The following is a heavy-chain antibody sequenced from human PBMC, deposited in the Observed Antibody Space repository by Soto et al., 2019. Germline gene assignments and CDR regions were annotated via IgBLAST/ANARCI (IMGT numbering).Heavy chain of an antibody. V-gene: IGHV4-30-4*01. CDR2: IYYSGST. J-gene: IGHJ6*02. CDR3: ARAGRDYYGMDV. Sequence: SETLSLTCTVSGGSISSGDYYWSWIRQPPGKGLEWIGYIYYSGSTYYNPSLKSRVTISVDTSKNQFSLKLSSVTAADTAVYYCARAGRDYYGMDVWGQGTTVTVS. CDR1: GGSISSGDYY.